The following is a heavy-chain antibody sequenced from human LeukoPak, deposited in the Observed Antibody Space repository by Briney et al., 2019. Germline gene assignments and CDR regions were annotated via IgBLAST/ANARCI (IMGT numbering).Heavy chain of an antibody. J-gene: IGHJ4*02. CDR1: GGSISSSSYY. CDR3: ARGDYDYVWGRATDY. Sequence: PSETLSLTCTVSGGSISSSSYYWGWIRQPPGKGLEWIGSIYYSGSTYYNPSLKSRVTISVDTSKNQFSLKLSSVTAADTAVYYCARGDYDYVWGRATDYWGQGTLVTVSS. V-gene: IGHV4-39*07. CDR2: IYYSGST. D-gene: IGHD3-16*01.